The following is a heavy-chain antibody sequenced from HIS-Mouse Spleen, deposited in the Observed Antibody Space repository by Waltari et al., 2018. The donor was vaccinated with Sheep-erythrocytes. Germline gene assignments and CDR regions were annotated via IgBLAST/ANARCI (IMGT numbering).Heavy chain of an antibody. CDR2: IGTAGDT. CDR1: GFPFSRYD. J-gene: IGHJ3*02. CDR3: ARESLDAFDI. V-gene: IGHV3-13*01. Sequence: EVQLVESGGGLVQPGGSLSLSCAASGFPFSRYDIHWVRQATGKGLRWVSAIGTAGDTYYPGSVKGRFTISRENAKNSLYLQMNSLRAGDTAVYYCARESLDAFDIWGQGTMVTVSS.